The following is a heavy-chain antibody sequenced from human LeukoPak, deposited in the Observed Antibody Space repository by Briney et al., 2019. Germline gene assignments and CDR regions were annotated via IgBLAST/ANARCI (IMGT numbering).Heavy chain of an antibody. Sequence: KRSETLSLTCTVSGGSISSSSYYWGWIRQPPGKGLEWIGSIYYSGSTYYNPSLKSRVTISVDTSKNQFSLKLSSVTAADAAVYYCARHPSGSYWGLIDYWGQGTLVTVSS. J-gene: IGHJ4*02. V-gene: IGHV4-39*01. D-gene: IGHD1-26*01. CDR2: IYYSGST. CDR3: ARHPSGSYWGLIDY. CDR1: GGSISSSSYY.